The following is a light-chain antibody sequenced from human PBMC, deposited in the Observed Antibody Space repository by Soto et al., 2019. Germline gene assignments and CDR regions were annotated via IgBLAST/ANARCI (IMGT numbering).Light chain of an antibody. J-gene: IGKJ1*01. V-gene: IGKV2-30*01. CDR1: QSLLYSDGNPY. Sequence: EVVMSQSKLSLPGTLGQPASISCRSSQSLLYSDGNPYLNWFQQRPGQSPRRLIYKLSERDSGVPDRFSGSGSGTDFTLKFSKVEAEDVALYYCTHATQWPWPSAQRTKAAIK. CDR2: KLS. CDR3: THATQWPWP.